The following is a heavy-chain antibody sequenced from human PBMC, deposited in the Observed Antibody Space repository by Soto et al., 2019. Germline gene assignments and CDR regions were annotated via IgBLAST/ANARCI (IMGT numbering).Heavy chain of an antibody. CDR2: ISSSSSYI. CDR1: GFTFSSYS. Sequence: GGSLRLSCAASGFTFSSYSMNWVRQAPGKGLEWVPSISSSSSYIYYADSVKGRFTISRDNAKNSLYLQMNSLRAEDTAVYYCARDDYDILTGYYLFDYWGQGTLVTVSS. V-gene: IGHV3-21*01. CDR3: ARDDYDILTGYYLFDY. J-gene: IGHJ4*02. D-gene: IGHD3-9*01.